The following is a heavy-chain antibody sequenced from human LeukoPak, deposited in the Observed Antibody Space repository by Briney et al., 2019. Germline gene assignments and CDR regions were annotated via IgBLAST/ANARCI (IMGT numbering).Heavy chain of an antibody. CDR2: ISSSGSTI. V-gene: IGHV3-48*03. CDR1: GFTFSSYE. Sequence: PGGSLRLSCAASGFTFSSYEMNWVRQAPGKGLEWVSYISSSGSTIYYADSVKGRFTISRENAKNSLYLQMNSLRAEDTAVYYCAELGITMIGGVWGKGPTVSISS. J-gene: IGHJ6*04. D-gene: IGHD3-10*02. CDR3: AELGITMIGGV.